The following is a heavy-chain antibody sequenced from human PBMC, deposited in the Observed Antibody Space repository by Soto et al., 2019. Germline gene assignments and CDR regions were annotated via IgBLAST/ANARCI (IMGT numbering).Heavy chain of an antibody. V-gene: IGHV3-64*01. CDR1: GFTLSGYA. J-gene: IGHJ6*03. CDR3: AGRARPDFYYMDV. D-gene: IGHD6-6*01. Sequence: EVQLAESGGGLAQPGGSLRLSCAASGFTLSGYAMDWVRQAPGKGLEYVSGISSNGVGTYYANSVQGRFTISRDNSKNKVYLKMGSLRPEDMAVYYCAGRARPDFYYMDVWGKGTTVTVSS. CDR2: ISSNGVGT.